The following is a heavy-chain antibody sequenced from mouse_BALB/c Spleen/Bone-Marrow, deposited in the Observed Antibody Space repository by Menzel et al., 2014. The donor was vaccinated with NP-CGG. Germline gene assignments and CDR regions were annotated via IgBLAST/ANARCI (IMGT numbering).Heavy chain of an antibody. CDR1: GYTFTSYI. D-gene: IGHD2-3*01. CDR2: INPYNDGT. CDR3: ARRWLPYAMDY. J-gene: IGHJ4*01. V-gene: IGHV1-14*01. Sequence: EVQLQQSGPELVKPGASVKMSRKASGYTFTSYIMHWVKRKPGQGLEWIGYINPYNDGTKYNEKFKGKATLTSDKSSSTAYMELSSLTSEDSAVYYCARRWLPYAMDYWGQGTSVTVSS.